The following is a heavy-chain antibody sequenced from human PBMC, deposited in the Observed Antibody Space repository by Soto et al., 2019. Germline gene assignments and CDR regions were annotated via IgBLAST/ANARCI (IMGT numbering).Heavy chain of an antibody. CDR3: ARAGSNPRYYYYGMDV. V-gene: IGHV4-34*01. CDR1: GGSFSGYY. J-gene: IGHJ6*02. CDR2: INHSGST. D-gene: IGHD4-4*01. Sequence: PSETLSLTCAVYGGSFSGYYWSWIRQPPGKGLEWIGEINHSGSTNYNPSLKSRVTISVDTSKNQFSLKLSSVTAADTAVYYCARAGSNPRYYYYGMDVWGQGTTVTVSS.